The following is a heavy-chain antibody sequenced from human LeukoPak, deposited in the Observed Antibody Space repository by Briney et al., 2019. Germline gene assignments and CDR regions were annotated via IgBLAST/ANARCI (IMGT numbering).Heavy chain of an antibody. J-gene: IGHJ4*02. V-gene: IGHV3-9*01. CDR1: GFTFDDYA. CDR2: ISWNSGSI. CDR3: AKSMIVVAETLEIDY. D-gene: IGHD3-22*01. Sequence: PGRSLRLSCAASGFTFDDYAMHWVRQAPGKGLEWVSGISWNSGSIGYADSVKGRFTISRDNAKNSLYLQMNSLRAEDTALYYCAKSMIVVAETLEIDYWGQGTLVTVSS.